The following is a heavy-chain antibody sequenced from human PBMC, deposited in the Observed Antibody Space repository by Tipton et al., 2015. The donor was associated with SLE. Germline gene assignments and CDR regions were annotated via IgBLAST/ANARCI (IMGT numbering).Heavy chain of an antibody. Sequence: LRLSCAVYGGSFSGYYWSWIRQPPGKGLEWIGEINHSGSTNYNPSLKSRVTISVDTSKNQFSLKLSSVTAADTAVYYCARSFWSGYPRAFDIWGQGTMVTVSS. J-gene: IGHJ3*02. CDR1: GGSFSGYY. V-gene: IGHV4-34*01. CDR3: ARSFWSGYPRAFDI. CDR2: INHSGST. D-gene: IGHD3-3*01.